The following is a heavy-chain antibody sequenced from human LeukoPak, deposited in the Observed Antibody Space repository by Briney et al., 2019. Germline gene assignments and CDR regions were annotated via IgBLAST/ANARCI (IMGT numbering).Heavy chain of an antibody. CDR1: GGTFSSYA. Sequence: SVKVSCKASGGTFSSYAISWVRQAPGQGLEWMGRIIPIFGIATYAQKFQGRVPITAAKSTSQAYMELSSLRSEDTAVYYCSSGSVSTSCYHLDWFDPRGQGTLVTVSS. J-gene: IGHJ5*02. V-gene: IGHV1-69*04. CDR3: SSGSVSTSCYHLDWFDP. D-gene: IGHD2-2*01. CDR2: IIPIFGIA.